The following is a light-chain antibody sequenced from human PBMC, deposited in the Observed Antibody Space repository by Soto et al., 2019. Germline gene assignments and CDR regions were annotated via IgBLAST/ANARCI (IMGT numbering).Light chain of an antibody. J-gene: IGLJ2*01. CDR2: DTT. Sequence: QAVMTQEPSLTVSPGGTVTLTCGSSTGSVTSDHYPYWFQQKPGQAPRTLIYDTTNKDSWTPARFSGSLLGGKAALTLSGAQPEDEADYYCLLSYNGARVFGGGTKLTVL. V-gene: IGLV7-46*01. CDR3: LLSYNGARV. CDR1: TGSVTSDHY.